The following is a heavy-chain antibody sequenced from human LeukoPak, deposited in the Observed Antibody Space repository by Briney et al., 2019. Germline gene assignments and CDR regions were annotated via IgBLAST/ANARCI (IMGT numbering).Heavy chain of an antibody. CDR1: GFTFSSYG. CDR2: IWYDGSNK. J-gene: IGHJ4*02. V-gene: IGHV3-33*01. CDR3: ARDNHSSGFDY. D-gene: IGHD6-19*01. Sequence: PGGSLRLSCAASGFTFSSYGMHWVRQAPGKGLEWVAVIWYDGSNKYYADSVKGRFTISRDNSKNTLYLQMNSLRAEDTAVYYCARDNHSSGFDYWGQGTLVTVSS.